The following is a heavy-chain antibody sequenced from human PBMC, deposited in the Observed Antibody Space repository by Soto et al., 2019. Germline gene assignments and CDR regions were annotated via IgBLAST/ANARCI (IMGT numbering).Heavy chain of an antibody. CDR3: RRSSRYSTDV. Sequence: QLQLQESGPGLVKPSETLSLTCTVSGGSISSSSYWGWIRQPPVKGLEWIGSIYSIGSTYYNPSLKSRVTISVDTSKNQFSLKLRSVTAADTAVYYCRRSSRYSTDVWGQGTTVTVSS. CDR2: IYSIGST. J-gene: IGHJ6*02. D-gene: IGHD6-13*01. V-gene: IGHV4-39*01. CDR1: GGSISSSSY.